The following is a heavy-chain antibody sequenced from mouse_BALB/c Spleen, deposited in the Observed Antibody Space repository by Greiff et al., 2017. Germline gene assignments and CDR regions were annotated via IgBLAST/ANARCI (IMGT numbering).Heavy chain of an antibody. V-gene: IGHV14-3*02. CDR3: ARSKGSGYAMDY. CDR2: IDPANGNT. D-gene: IGHD3-1*01. Sequence: EVKLVESGAELVKPGASVKLSCTASGFNIKDTYMHWVKQRPEQGLEWIGRIDPANGNTKYDPKFQGKATITADTSSNTAYLQLSSLTSEDTAVYYCARSKGSGYAMDYWGQGTSVTVSS. CDR1: GFNIKDTY. J-gene: IGHJ4*01.